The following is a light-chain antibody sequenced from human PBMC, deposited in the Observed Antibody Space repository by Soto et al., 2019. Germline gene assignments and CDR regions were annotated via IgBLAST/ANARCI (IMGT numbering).Light chain of an antibody. CDR1: QSDSSS. J-gene: IGKJ1*01. CDR2: GAS. V-gene: IGKV3-15*01. Sequence: EIVMTQSPATLSVSPGERATLSCRASQSDSSSLAWYQQKPGQAPRLLIYGASTRATGIPARFSGSGSGTEFTLTISSLQSEDFAVYYCQQYNNWLRTFGQGTKVEVK. CDR3: QQYNNWLRT.